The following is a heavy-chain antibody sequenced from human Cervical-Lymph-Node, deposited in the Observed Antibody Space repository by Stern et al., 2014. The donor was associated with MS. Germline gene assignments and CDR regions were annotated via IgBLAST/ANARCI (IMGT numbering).Heavy chain of an antibody. J-gene: IGHJ6*02. CDR3: AREVAGHRLGMMDV. CDR2: INPSGGST. CDR1: GYTLTSYY. V-gene: IGHV1-46*01. Sequence: QVQLVQSGAEVKKPGASVKVSCKASGYTLTSYYIHWVRQAPGQGLEWMGIINPSGGSTSYAQKFQGRVTMTRDTSTSTVYMEQSSLRSEDTAVYYCAREVAGHRLGMMDVWGQGTTVTVPS. D-gene: IGHD6-19*01.